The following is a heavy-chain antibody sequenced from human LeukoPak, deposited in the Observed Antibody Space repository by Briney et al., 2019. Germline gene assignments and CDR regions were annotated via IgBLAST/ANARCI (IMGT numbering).Heavy chain of an antibody. J-gene: IGHJ3*02. CDR1: GYTFTSYY. V-gene: IGHV1-46*01. Sequence: ASVKVSCKASGYTFTSYYMHWVRQAPGQGLEWMGIINPSGGSTSYAQKFQGRVTMTRDTSTSTVYMELSSLSSEDTAVYYCASEYSYGLGAFDIWGQGTMVTVSS. CDR3: ASEYSYGLGAFDI. D-gene: IGHD5-18*01. CDR2: INPSGGST.